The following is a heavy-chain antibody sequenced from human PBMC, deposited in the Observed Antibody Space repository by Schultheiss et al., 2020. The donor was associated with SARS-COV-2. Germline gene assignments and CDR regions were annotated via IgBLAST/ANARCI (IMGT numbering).Heavy chain of an antibody. J-gene: IGHJ6*03. CDR2: VSAYNGNT. Sequence: ASVKVSCKASDYTFTNYGITWVRQAPGQGLEWMGWVSAYNGNTNYAQKLQGRVTMTTDTSTSTAYMELRSLRSDDTAVYYCASIPKEYCSSTSCSRTYYYYYMDVWGKGTTVTVSS. V-gene: IGHV1-18*01. D-gene: IGHD2-2*01. CDR1: DYTFTNYG. CDR3: ASIPKEYCSSTSCSRTYYYYYMDV.